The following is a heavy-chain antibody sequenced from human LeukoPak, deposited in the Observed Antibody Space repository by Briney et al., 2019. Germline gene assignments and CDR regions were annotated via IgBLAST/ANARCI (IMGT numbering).Heavy chain of an antibody. CDR1: GFTFSSYA. V-gene: IGHV3-23*01. J-gene: IGHJ5*02. CDR2: ISGSGGST. Sequence: PGGSLRLSCAASGFTFSSYAMRWVRQAPGKGLEWVSAISGSGGSTYYADSVKGRFTISRDNSKNTLYLQMNSLRAEDTAVYYRAKIGYYDFWSGYSSWGQGTLVTVSS. CDR3: AKIGYYDFWSGYSS. D-gene: IGHD3-3*01.